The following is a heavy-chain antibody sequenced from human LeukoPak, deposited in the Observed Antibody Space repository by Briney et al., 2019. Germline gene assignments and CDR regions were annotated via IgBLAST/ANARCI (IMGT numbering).Heavy chain of an antibody. J-gene: IGHJ5*02. CDR2: IRSKTNSYAT. D-gene: IGHD2-15*01. CDR1: GFTFSGSA. CDR3: TRDRGTYNWFDP. V-gene: IGHV3-73*01. Sequence: PGGSLRLSCAASGFTFSGSAMHWVRQTSGNGLEWVGHIRSKTNSYATAYAASVKGRFTISRDDSKNTAYLQMNSLKTEDTALYYCTRDRGTYNWFDPWGQGTLVTVSS.